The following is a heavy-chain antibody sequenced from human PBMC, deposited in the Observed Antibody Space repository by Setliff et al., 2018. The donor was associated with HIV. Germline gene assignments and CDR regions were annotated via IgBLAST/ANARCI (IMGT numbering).Heavy chain of an antibody. D-gene: IGHD3-3*01. J-gene: IGHJ4*02. CDR3: ARPRNGYYHLEY. CDR2: VNPKSVST. Sequence: ASVKVSCKASGYIFSKYEINWVRQATGQGLEWMGWVNPKSVSTGYAPNFQGRVTMTWNTSINTAYMELSSLRSEDTAVYFCARPRNGYYHLEYWGQGTPVTVSS. V-gene: IGHV1-8*01. CDR1: GYIFSKYE.